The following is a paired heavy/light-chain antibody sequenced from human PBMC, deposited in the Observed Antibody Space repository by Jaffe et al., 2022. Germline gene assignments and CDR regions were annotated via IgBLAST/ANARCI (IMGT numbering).Heavy chain of an antibody. CDR3: ARLGAYCSSTSCSFFDY. D-gene: IGHD2-2*01. V-gene: IGHV3-21*01. J-gene: IGHJ4*02. CDR1: GFTFSSYS. Sequence: EVQLVESGGGLVKPGGSLRLSCAASGFTFSSYSMNWVRQAPGKGLEWVSSISSSSSYIYYADSVKGRFTISRDNAKNSLYLQMNSLRAEDTAVYYCARLGAYCSSTSCSFFDYWGQGTLVTVSS. CDR2: ISSSSSYI.
Light chain of an antibody. Sequence: EIVMTQSPATLSVSPGERATLSCRASQSVSSNLAWYQQKPGQAPRLLIYGASTRATGIPARFSGSGSGTEFTLTISSLQSEDFAVYYCQQYNNWPKTFGQGTKLEIK. CDR3: QQYNNWPKT. CDR1: QSVSSN. V-gene: IGKV3-15*01. CDR2: GAS. J-gene: IGKJ2*01.